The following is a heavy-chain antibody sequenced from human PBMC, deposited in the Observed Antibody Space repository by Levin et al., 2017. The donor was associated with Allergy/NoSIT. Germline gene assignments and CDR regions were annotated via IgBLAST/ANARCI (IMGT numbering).Heavy chain of an antibody. CDR2: IYHNGAT. V-gene: IGHV4-28*01. CDR3: ARMARSHHFDN. Sequence: PSQTLSLTCSVSASSITNFIWWGWIRQPPGKGLEWIGYIYHNGATQYNPSLKSRATLSVDSSKNQIFLSLSSLTAVDTAVYYCARMARSHHFDNWGQGTLVAVS. CDR1: ASSITNFIW. J-gene: IGHJ4*02.